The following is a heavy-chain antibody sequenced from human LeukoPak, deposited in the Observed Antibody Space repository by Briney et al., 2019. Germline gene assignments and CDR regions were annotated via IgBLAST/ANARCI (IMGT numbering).Heavy chain of an antibody. V-gene: IGHV1-69*01. D-gene: IGHD6-13*01. CDR2: IIPIFGTA. CDR1: GGTFSSYA. Sequence: AAKVSCKASGGTFSSYAISWVRQGPGQGLEWRGGIIPIFGTANYAQKLQGRVTITADESPSTAYMELSSLRSEDTAVYYCARDRRAYSSSWYDWFDPWGQRTLVTVSS. J-gene: IGHJ5*02. CDR3: ARDRRAYSSSWYDWFDP.